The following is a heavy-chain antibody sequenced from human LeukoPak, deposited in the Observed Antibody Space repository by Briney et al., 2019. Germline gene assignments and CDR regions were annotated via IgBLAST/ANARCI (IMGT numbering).Heavy chain of an antibody. CDR3: TSGVGWSGYYTAFDY. D-gene: IGHD3-3*01. CDR1: GFTFGDYA. CDR2: IRSKAYGGTT. J-gene: IGHJ4*02. Sequence: RSLRLSCTASGFTFGDYAMSWVRQAPGKGLEWVGFIRSKAYGGTTEYAASVKGRFTISRDDSKSIAYLQMNSLKTEDTAVYYCTSGVGWSGYYTAFDYWGQGTLVTVSS. V-gene: IGHV3-49*04.